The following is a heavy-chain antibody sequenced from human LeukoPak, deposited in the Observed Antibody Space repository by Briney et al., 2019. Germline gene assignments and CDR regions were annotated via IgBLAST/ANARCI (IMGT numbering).Heavy chain of an antibody. J-gene: IGHJ5*02. CDR3: ARGSVLRYFDWSPRDWFDP. CDR1: GYSISSGYY. CDR2: IYHSGST. V-gene: IGHV4-38-2*01. Sequence: SETLSLTCAVSGYSISSGYYWGWIRQPPGKGLEWIGSIYHSGSTNYNPSLKSRVTISVDTSKNQFSLKLSSVTAADTAVYYCARGSVLRYFDWSPRDWFDPWGQGTLVTVSS. D-gene: IGHD3-9*01.